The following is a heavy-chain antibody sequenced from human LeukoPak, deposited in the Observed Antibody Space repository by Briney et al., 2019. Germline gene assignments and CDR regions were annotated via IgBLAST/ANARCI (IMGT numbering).Heavy chain of an antibody. J-gene: IGHJ4*02. V-gene: IGHV3-23*01. CDR3: AKDTAMARGYYFDY. CDR2: MSVSGGST. Sequence: GGSLRLSCAASGFTFSSNAMSWVRQAPGKGLEWVSAMSVSGGSTYYADSVKGRFTISRDNSKNTLYLQMNSLRAEDTAVYYCAKDTAMARGYYFDYWGQGTLVTVSS. D-gene: IGHD5-18*01. CDR1: GFTFSSNA.